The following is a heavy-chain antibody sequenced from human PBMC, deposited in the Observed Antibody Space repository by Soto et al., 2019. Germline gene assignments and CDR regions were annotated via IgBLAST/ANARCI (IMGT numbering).Heavy chain of an antibody. Sequence: SSETLSLTCAVSGGSISSGGYSWSWIRQPPGKGLEWIGYIYHSGSTYYNPSLKSRGTISVDRSKNQFSLKLSSVTAADTAVYYCARGHKYYFDYWGQGTLVTVSS. V-gene: IGHV4-30-2*01. CDR2: IYHSGST. CDR1: GGSISSGGYS. CDR3: ARGHKYYFDY. J-gene: IGHJ4*02.